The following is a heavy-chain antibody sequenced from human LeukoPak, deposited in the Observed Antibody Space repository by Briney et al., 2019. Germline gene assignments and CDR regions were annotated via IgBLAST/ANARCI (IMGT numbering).Heavy chain of an antibody. CDR2: IKQDGSEK. D-gene: IGHD3-3*01. Sequence: GGSLRLSCAASGFTFSSYWMSWVRQAPGKGLEWVANIKQDGSEKYYVDSVKGRFTISRDNAKNSLYLQMNSLRAEDTAVYYCARGSKDLWSGYYTLFGGGYYFDYWGQGTLVTVSS. V-gene: IGHV3-7*01. CDR3: ARGSKDLWSGYYTLFGGGYYFDY. J-gene: IGHJ4*02. CDR1: GFTFSSYW.